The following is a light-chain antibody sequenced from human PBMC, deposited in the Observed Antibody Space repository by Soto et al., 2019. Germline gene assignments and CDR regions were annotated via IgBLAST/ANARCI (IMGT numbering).Light chain of an antibody. CDR3: QQYNYNPWT. CDR1: RSISDW. V-gene: IGKV1-5*01. J-gene: IGKJ1*01. CDR2: DAS. Sequence: DIQMTQSPSSLSPSVGDRVTITCRASRSISDWLAWYQQKPGKAPELLIFDASNLKSGVSSRFSGSGSGTEFTLTISRLQPDDVATYYCQQYNYNPWTFGQGTKVDIK.